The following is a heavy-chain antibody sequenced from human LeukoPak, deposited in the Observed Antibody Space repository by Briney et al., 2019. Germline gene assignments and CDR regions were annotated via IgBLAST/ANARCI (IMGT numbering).Heavy chain of an antibody. CDR3: ARAGQQLADP. V-gene: IGHV1-18*01. Sequence: ASVKVSCKASGYTFTSYGISWVRQAPGQGLEWMGWISAYNGNTNYAQKFQGRVTMTRDMSTSTVYMELSSLRSEDTAVYYCARAGQQLADPWGQGTLVTVSS. CDR1: GYTFTSYG. CDR2: ISAYNGNT. J-gene: IGHJ5*02. D-gene: IGHD6-13*01.